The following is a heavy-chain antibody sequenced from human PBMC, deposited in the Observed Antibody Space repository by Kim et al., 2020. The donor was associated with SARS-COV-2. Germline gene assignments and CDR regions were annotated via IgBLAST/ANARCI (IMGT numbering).Heavy chain of an antibody. D-gene: IGHD6-19*01. V-gene: IGHV3-7*03. J-gene: IGHJ4*02. CDR1: GFTFSSYW. CDR2: IKEDGSEK. CDR3: AKDHRHEAGTV. Sequence: GGSLRLSCAASGFTFSSYWMSWVRQAPGRGLEWVAVIKEDGSEKYYVDSMKGRFTISRDNAKKSLFLQMDSLRVEDTAVYFCAKDHRHEAGTVWGQGTLVTVSS.